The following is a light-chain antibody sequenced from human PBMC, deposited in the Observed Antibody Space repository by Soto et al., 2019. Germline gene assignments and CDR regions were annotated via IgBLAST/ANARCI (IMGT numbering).Light chain of an antibody. CDR2: EVT. CDR3: SSSAVSNNWGV. V-gene: IGLV2-8*01. J-gene: IGLJ2*01. Sequence: QSALTQPPSASGSPGQSVTISCTGTSSDVGGYNYVSWYQQHPGKAPKLMIYEVTKRPSGVPDRFSGSKSGNTASLTVSGLQAEDEADYYCSSSAVSNNWGVFGGGTKLTVL. CDR1: SSDVGGYNY.